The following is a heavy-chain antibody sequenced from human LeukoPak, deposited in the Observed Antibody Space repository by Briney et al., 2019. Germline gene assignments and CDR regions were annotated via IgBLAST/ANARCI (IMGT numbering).Heavy chain of an antibody. CDR3: ARGFYDILTGSYYFDY. CDR2: ISAYNGNT. CDR1: GYTFTSYG. J-gene: IGHJ4*02. D-gene: IGHD3-9*01. V-gene: IGHV1-18*01. Sequence: ASVKVSCKASGYTFTSYGISWVRQAPGQGLEWMGWISAYNGNTNYAQKLQGRVTMTRNTSISTAYMELSSLRSEDTAVYYCARGFYDILTGSYYFDYWGQGTLVTVSS.